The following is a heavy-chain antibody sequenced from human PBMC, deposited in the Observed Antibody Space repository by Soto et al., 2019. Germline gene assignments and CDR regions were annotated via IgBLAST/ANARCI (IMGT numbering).Heavy chain of an antibody. D-gene: IGHD6-19*01. V-gene: IGHV3-30-3*01. CDR1: GFTFRGFP. CDR2: ISSDTSIK. J-gene: IGHJ4*02. CDR3: ARASGWYYFDY. Sequence: PGASLKISCAASGFTFRGFPMHWVRQAPGKGLEWVALISSDTSIKNYADSVKGRFTISRDNSRTTLYLQMDSLRTEDTAVYFCARASGWYYFDYWGQGALVTSPQ.